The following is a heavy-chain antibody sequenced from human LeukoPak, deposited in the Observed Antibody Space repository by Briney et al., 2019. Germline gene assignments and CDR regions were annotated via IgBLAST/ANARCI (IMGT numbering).Heavy chain of an antibody. V-gene: IGHV5-51*01. Sequence: KAGESLKISCKGSGYSFTSHWIGWVRQMPGKGLEWMGIVNPDDSDTIYSPSFQGQVTISADESITTAYLQWSSLKASDTATYYCARLRWPRGGRSSFDYWGQGALVTVSS. CDR2: VNPDDSDT. D-gene: IGHD3-10*01. CDR3: ARLRWPRGGRSSFDY. J-gene: IGHJ4*02. CDR1: GYSFTSHW.